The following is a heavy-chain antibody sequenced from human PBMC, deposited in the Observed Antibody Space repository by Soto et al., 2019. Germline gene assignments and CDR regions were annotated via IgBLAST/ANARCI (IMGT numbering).Heavy chain of an antibody. Sequence: WASVKVSCKASGGTFSSYAISWVRQAPGQGLEWMGGIIPIFGTANYAQKFQGRVTITADESTSTAYMELSSLRSEDTAVYYCARDRKEVTAPGEGFDAFDIWGQGTMVTVSS. CDR1: GGTFSSYA. J-gene: IGHJ3*02. D-gene: IGHD2-21*02. CDR2: IIPIFGTA. V-gene: IGHV1-69*13. CDR3: ARDRKEVTAPGEGFDAFDI.